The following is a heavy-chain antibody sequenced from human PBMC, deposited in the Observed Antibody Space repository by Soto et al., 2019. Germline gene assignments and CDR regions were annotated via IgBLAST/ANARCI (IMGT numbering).Heavy chain of an antibody. CDR2: ISGSGGST. V-gene: IGHV3-23*01. CDR1: GFTFSSYA. CDR3: AKTLSDYDFWSGSPSYYYYGMDV. J-gene: IGHJ6*02. Sequence: EVQLLESGGGLVQPGGSLRLSCAASGFTFSSYAMSWVRQAPGKGLEWVSAISGSGGSTYYADSVKGRFTISRDNSKNTRYLQMNSLRAEDTAVYYCAKTLSDYDFWSGSPSYYYYGMDVWGQGTTVTVSS. D-gene: IGHD3-3*01.